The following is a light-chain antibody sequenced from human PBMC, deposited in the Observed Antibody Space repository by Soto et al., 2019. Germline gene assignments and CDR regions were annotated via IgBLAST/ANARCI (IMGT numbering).Light chain of an antibody. J-gene: IGKJ2*01. Sequence: DIQMTQSPSTLSASVGDRVTITCRASESISSWLAWYQQKPGKAPQLLIYKTSNLQNGVPSRFSGSGSGTEFTLTISSLQPADFATYYCQQYNSYLYTFGQGTKLEIK. CDR2: KTS. CDR1: ESISSW. V-gene: IGKV1-5*03. CDR3: QQYNSYLYT.